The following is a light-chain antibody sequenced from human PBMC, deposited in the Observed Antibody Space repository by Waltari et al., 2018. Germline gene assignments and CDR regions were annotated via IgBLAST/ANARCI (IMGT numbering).Light chain of an antibody. J-gene: IGKJ1*01. CDR2: KAS. CDR3: QQYNSYSQT. CDR1: QSISSQ. Sequence: DIQMTQSPSTLSASVGDRVTITCRASQSISSQLAWYQQKPGKAPKLLIYKASSLESGVPSRFSGSGSGTEFTLTISSLQPDDFATYYCQQYNSYSQTFGQGTKVEIK. V-gene: IGKV1-5*03.